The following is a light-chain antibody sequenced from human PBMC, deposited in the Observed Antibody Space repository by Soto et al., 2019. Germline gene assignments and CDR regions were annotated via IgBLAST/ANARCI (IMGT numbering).Light chain of an antibody. V-gene: IGLV2-11*01. CDR2: DVS. CDR1: SSDVGGYNS. Sequence: QSVLTQPRSVSGSPGQSVTISCTGTSSDVGGYNSASWYQQHPDKAPKFMIYDVSKRPSGVPDRFSGSKSGNTASLTISGLQAEDEADYYCCSYAGSDTHYVFGTGTKVTVL. CDR3: CSYAGSDTHYV. J-gene: IGLJ1*01.